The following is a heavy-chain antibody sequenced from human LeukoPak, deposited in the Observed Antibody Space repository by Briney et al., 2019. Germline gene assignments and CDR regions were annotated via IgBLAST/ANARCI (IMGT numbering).Heavy chain of an antibody. CDR1: GGSFSGYY. J-gene: IGHJ4*02. CDR3: ARDLYRIVVVPHYFDY. Sequence: ETLSLTCAVYGGSFSGYYWSWVRQAPGKGLEWVANIKQDGSEIYYVDSVKGRFTISRDNAKNSLYLQMNSLSAEDTAVYYCARDLYRIVVVPHYFDYWGQGTLVTVSA. D-gene: IGHD3-22*01. CDR2: IKQDGSEI. V-gene: IGHV3-7*01.